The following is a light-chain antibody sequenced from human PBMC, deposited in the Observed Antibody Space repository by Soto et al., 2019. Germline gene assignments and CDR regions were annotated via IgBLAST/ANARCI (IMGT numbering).Light chain of an antibody. V-gene: IGLV4-69*01. Sequence: QSVLTQSPSASASLGASVKLTCTLSSGHISYAIAWHQQQPEKGPRYLMKLNSDGSHSKGDGIPDRFSGSSSGAERYLTISSLQSEDEADYYCQTWGTGIQVFGGGTKLTVL. CDR2: LNSDGSH. CDR3: QTWGTGIQV. J-gene: IGLJ2*01. CDR1: SGHISYA.